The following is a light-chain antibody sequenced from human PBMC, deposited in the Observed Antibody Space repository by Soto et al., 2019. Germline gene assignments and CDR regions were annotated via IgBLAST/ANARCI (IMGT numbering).Light chain of an antibody. J-gene: IGLJ2*01. Sequence: SVLTQPPSVSGAPGQRVTISCTGSSSNIGTGYDVHWYQQLPGTAPKLLIYGNSNRPSGVPDRFSGSKSGTSGSLAITGLQAEDEADYYCQSFDTSLSHVVFGGGTKVTVL. CDR3: QSFDTSLSHVV. CDR2: GNS. V-gene: IGLV1-40*01. CDR1: SSNIGTGYD.